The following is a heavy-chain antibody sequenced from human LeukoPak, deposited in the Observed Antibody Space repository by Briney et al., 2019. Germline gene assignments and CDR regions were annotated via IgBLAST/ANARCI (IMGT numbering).Heavy chain of an antibody. Sequence: SETLSLTCTVSGGSISSSSYYWGWIRQPPGKGLEWIGSIYYSGSTYYNPSLKSRVTMSVDTSKNQFSLKLSSVTAADTAVYYCARSSAVAGTYGYWGQGTLVTVSS. V-gene: IGHV4-39*07. J-gene: IGHJ4*02. D-gene: IGHD6-19*01. CDR3: ARSSAVAGTYGY. CDR1: GGSISSSSYY. CDR2: IYYSGST.